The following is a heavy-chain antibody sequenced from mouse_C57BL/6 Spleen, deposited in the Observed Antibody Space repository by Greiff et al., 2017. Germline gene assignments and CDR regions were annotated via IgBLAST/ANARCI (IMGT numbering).Heavy chain of an antibody. CDR1: GYTFTSYW. CDR3: RRANWAYFDY. J-gene: IGHJ2*01. Sequence: QVQLQQPGAELVKPGASVKLSCKASGYTFTSYWMHWVKQRPGQGLEWIGMIHPNSGSTNYNEKFKSKATLTVDKSSSTAYMQLSSLTSEDAADYCCRRANWAYFDYWGQGTTLTVSS. V-gene: IGHV1-64*01. CDR2: IHPNSGST. D-gene: IGHD4-1*01.